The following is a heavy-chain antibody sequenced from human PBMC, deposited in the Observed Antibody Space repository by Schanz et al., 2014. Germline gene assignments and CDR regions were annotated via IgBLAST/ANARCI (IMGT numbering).Heavy chain of an antibody. V-gene: IGHV1-8*01. CDR3: ARGPSTGAFDI. CDR1: GYTFTSYD. Sequence: QVQLVQSAPEVKKPGASVKVSCKASGYTFTSYDINWVRQATGQGLEWMGWMNSKTGNTGYAQRFQGRVTMTRNTSITTAYLELSSLRSGDTAVYFCARGPSTGAFDIWGQGTMVTVSS. CDR2: MNSKTGNT. J-gene: IGHJ3*02.